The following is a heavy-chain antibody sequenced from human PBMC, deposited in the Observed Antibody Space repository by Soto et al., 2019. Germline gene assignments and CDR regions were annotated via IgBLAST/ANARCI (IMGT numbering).Heavy chain of an antibody. CDR2: IYYSGST. Sequence: SETLSLTCTVSGGSISSSSYYWGWIRQPPGKGLEWIGSIYYSGSTYYNPSLKSRVTISVDTSKNQFSLKLTSVTAADTAVYYCARVGSRSFYYATDVWGQGTTVTVSS. J-gene: IGHJ6*02. CDR1: GGSISSSSYY. CDR3: ARVGSRSFYYATDV. D-gene: IGHD2-2*01. V-gene: IGHV4-39*07.